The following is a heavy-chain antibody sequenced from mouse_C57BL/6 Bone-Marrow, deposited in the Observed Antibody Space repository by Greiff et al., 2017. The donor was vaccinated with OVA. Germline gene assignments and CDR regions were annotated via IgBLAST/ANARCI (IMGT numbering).Heavy chain of an antibody. D-gene: IGHD2-5*01. CDR2: IDPSDSYT. CDR3: ALYYSNYEGSFDD. Sequence: QVQLQQPGAELVMPGASVKLSCKASGYTFTSYWMHWVKQRPGQGLEWIGEIDPSDSYTNYNQKFKGKSTLTVDKSSSTAYMQLSSLTSEDSAVYYCALYYSNYEGSFDDWGQGTTLTVSS. J-gene: IGHJ2*01. CDR1: GYTFTSYW. V-gene: IGHV1-69*01.